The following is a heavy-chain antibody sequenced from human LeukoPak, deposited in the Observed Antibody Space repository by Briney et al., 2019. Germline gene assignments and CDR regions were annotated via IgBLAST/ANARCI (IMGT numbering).Heavy chain of an antibody. J-gene: IGHJ5*02. V-gene: IGHV4-39*07. CDR3: ARDLGDYYELPGPNWFDP. Sequence: SETLSLTCTVSGGSISSSSYYWGWIRQPPGKGLEWIGSIYYSGSTYYNPSLKSRVTISVDTSKNQFSLKLSSVTAADTAVYYCARDLGDYYELPGPNWFDPWGQGTLVTVSS. D-gene: IGHD3-22*01. CDR2: IYYSGST. CDR1: GGSISSSSYY.